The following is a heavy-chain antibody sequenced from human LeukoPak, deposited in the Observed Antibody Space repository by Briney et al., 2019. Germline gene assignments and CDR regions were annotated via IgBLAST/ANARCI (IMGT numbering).Heavy chain of an antibody. J-gene: IGHJ4*02. CDR1: GFTFSSYW. V-gene: IGHV3-7*01. D-gene: IGHD3-10*01. CDR2: IKQDGSEK. CDR3: ARIFNYGSGSLGGFDY. Sequence: GGSLRLSCAASGFTFSSYWMSWVRQAPGKGLEWVANIKQDGSEKYYVDSVKGRFTISRDNAKNSLYLQMNSLRAEDTAVYYCARIFNYGSGSLGGFDYWGQGTLVTVSS.